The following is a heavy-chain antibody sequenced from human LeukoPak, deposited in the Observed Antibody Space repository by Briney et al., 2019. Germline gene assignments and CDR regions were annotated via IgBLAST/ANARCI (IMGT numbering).Heavy chain of an antibody. J-gene: IGHJ3*02. CDR3: ARVRVAAAGTDDAFDI. CDR2: IYSGGST. V-gene: IGHV3-53*05. CDR1: GFTVSSNY. D-gene: IGHD6-13*01. Sequence: PGGSLRLSCAASGFTVSSNYMSWVRQAPGNGMEWVSVIYSGGSTSYADTLKARLTNSRDKTNNTPYLQMNSLRAEDTAVYYCARVRVAAAGTDDAFDIWDQGTMATVSS.